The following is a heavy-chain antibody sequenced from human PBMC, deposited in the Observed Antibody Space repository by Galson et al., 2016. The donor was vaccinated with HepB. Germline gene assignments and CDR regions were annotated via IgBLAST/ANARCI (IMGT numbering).Heavy chain of an antibody. CDR3: AAWLLSGSYFLGAFDI. Sequence: SLRLSCAASGFIFSSYSMHWVRQAPGKGLEWVSSISSSSSYIYYADSVKGRFTISRDNAKNPLYLQMNSLRAEDTAVYYCAAWLLSGSYFLGAFDIWGQGTMVTVSS. V-gene: IGHV3-21*01. D-gene: IGHD1-26*01. CDR2: ISSSSSYI. J-gene: IGHJ3*02. CDR1: GFIFSSYS.